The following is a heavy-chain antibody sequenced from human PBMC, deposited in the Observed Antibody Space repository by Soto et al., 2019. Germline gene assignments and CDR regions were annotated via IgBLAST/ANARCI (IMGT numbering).Heavy chain of an antibody. J-gene: IGHJ4*02. Sequence: QVQLQESGPGLVKPSETLSLTCTVSGGSISSYYWSWIRQPPGKGLEWIGYSYYSGSTNNHPSLKGRFTLSVDTSKNPFSLKLSSVTAADTAVYYCARRYGCTFDYWGQGTLVTVSS. V-gene: IGHV4-59*08. CDR2: SYYSGST. CDR1: GGSISSYY. D-gene: IGHD2-8*01. CDR3: ARRYGCTFDY.